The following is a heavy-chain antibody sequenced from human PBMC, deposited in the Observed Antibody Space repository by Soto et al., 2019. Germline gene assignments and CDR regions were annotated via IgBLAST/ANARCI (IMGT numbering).Heavy chain of an antibody. J-gene: IGHJ4*02. Sequence: GASVKVSCKASGGTFSSYAISWVRQAPGQGLEWMGGIIPIFGTANYAQKFQGRVMITADESTSTAYMELSSLRSEDTAVYYCARGEVVTTWGTLGYWGQGTLVTVSS. CDR3: ARGEVVTTWGTLGY. CDR1: GGTFSSYA. D-gene: IGHD4-4*01. CDR2: IIPIFGTA. V-gene: IGHV1-69*13.